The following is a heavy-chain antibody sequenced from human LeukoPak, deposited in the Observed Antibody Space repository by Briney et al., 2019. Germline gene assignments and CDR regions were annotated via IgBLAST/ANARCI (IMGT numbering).Heavy chain of an antibody. Sequence: SVKVSCKASGGTFSSYAISWVRQAPGQGLEWMGGIIPIFGTANYAQKFQGRVTITTDESTSTAYMELSSLRSEDTAVYYCARVGRTGLDSSSSEDDDAFDIWGQGTMVTVSS. CDR3: ARVGRTGLDSSSSEDDDAFDI. CDR1: GGTFSSYA. CDR2: IIPIFGTA. J-gene: IGHJ3*02. V-gene: IGHV1-69*05. D-gene: IGHD6-6*01.